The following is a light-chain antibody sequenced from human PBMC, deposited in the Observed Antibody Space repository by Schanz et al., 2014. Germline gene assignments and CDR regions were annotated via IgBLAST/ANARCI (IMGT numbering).Light chain of an antibody. J-gene: IGLJ3*02. V-gene: IGLV1-44*01. CDR1: ISNIGSNT. CDR3: STWDDILNGQGV. CDR2: TNN. Sequence: QSVLTQPPSASGTPGQTVTISCSGDISNIGSNTVNWYQKLPGTAPKLLIYTNNQRPSGVPDRFSGSKSGTSASLAISGLQSDDEADYYCSTWDDILNGQGVFGGGTKLTVL.